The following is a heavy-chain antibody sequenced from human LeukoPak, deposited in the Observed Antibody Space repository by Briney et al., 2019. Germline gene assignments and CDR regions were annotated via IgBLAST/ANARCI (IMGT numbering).Heavy chain of an antibody. CDR1: GYIFTTYY. Sequence: ASVKVSCKASGYIFTTYYMHWLRQAPGQGPEWMGIINPRGGSTDYAQKFQGRVTMTSDTSTSTVYMELKSLRSEDTAVYFCARVGTTGATADNWGQGTLVTVSS. CDR2: INPRGGST. CDR3: ARVGTTGATADN. J-gene: IGHJ4*02. D-gene: IGHD4-11*01. V-gene: IGHV1-46*01.